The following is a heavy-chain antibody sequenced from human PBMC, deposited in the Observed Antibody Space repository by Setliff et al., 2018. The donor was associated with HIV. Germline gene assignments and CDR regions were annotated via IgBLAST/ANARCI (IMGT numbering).Heavy chain of an antibody. D-gene: IGHD1-1*01. V-gene: IGHV4-61*03. Sequence: SETLSLTCTVSGDSVSSRSYYWSWIRQPPGKGLEWIGYIYYSGSTNYNPSLKSRVAISVDTSKNHFSLKLRSVTAADTAVYYCAQLGMVDDFDYWGQGTLVTVSS. CDR1: GDSVSSRSYY. CDR2: IYYSGST. CDR3: AQLGMVDDFDY. J-gene: IGHJ4*02.